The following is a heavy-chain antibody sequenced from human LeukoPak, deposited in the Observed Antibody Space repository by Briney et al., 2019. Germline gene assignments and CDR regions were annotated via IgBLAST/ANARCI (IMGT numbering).Heavy chain of an antibody. D-gene: IGHD4-23*01. Sequence: SETLSLTCTVSGGSISSSSYYWGWIRQPPGKGLEWIGSIYYSGSTYYNPSLKSRVTISVDTSQNQFSLKLSSVTAADTAVYYCARGEATVVTAPSYYYYYYMDVWGKGTTVTVSS. V-gene: IGHV4-39*01. CDR1: GGSISSSSYY. CDR3: ARGEATVVTAPSYYYYYYMDV. CDR2: IYYSGST. J-gene: IGHJ6*03.